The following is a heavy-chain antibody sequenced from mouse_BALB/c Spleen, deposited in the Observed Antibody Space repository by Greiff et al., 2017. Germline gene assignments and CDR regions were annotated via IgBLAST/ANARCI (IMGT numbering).Heavy chain of an antibody. J-gene: IGHJ1*01. D-gene: IGHD1-1*01. CDR1: GFTFSSFG. Sequence: EVHLVESGGGLVQPGGSRKLSCAASGFTFSSFGMHWVRQAPEKGLEWVAYISSGSSTIYYADTVKGRFTISRDNPKNTLFLQMTSLRSEDTAMYYCARDSPYYYGSSDGYFDVWGAGTTVTVSS. V-gene: IGHV5-17*02. CDR3: ARDSPYYYGSSDGYFDV. CDR2: ISSGSSTI.